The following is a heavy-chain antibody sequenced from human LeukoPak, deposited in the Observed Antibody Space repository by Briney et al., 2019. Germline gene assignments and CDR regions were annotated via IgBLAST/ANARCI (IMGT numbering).Heavy chain of an antibody. Sequence: PGGSLRLSCAASGFTFDDYGMHWVRQAPGKGLEWVSGISWNSDSVGYADSVKGRFTISRDNSKNTLYLQMNSLRAEDTAVYYCAKDYGGDYDFWSGMTDYWGQGTLVTVSS. CDR2: ISWNSDSV. CDR1: GFTFDDYG. V-gene: IGHV3-9*01. J-gene: IGHJ4*02. D-gene: IGHD3-3*01. CDR3: AKDYGGDYDFWSGMTDY.